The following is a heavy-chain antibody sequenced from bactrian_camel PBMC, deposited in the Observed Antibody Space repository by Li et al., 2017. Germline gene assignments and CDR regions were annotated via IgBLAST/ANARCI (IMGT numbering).Heavy chain of an antibody. J-gene: IGHJ4*01. Sequence: HVQLVESGGGSVQAGGSLRLSCAASGVPYNRYCMGWFRQAPGKERERVAAITSVSGDTSYADSVKGRFTISKDHAKNTLYLQMNSLKPEDTARYYCTADHAVPCDCSGDNCPTRGKGTQVTVS. D-gene: IGHD3*01. V-gene: IGHV3-3*01. CDR2: ITSVSGDT. CDR3: TADHAVPCDCSGDNCPT. CDR1: GVPYNRYC.